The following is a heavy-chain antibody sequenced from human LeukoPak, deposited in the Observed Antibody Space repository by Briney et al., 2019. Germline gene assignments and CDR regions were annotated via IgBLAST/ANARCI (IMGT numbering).Heavy chain of an antibody. CDR1: GFTFSSNA. V-gene: IGHV3-30-3*01. D-gene: IGHD1-1*01. CDR3: AKGGTGIHFDY. CDR2: ISYDGGNT. Sequence: PGGSLRLSCAASGFTFSSNAIHWVRQAPGKGLEWVAEISYDGGNTYYADSVKGRFTISRDNSKNTLYLQMSSLRAEDTAVYYCAKGGTGIHFDYWGQGTLVTVSS. J-gene: IGHJ4*02.